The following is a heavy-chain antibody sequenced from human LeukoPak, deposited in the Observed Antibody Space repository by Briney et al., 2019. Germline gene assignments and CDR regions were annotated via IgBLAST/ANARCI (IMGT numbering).Heavy chain of an antibody. Sequence: GGSLRLSCAASGFTFSSYWMRWFRQAPGKGLVWVSRMNDDGTITTYADSVKGRFTISRDNAKNRLYLQMNSLRVEDTAVYYCARSVPGNAFDIWGQGTMVTVSS. J-gene: IGHJ3*02. CDR1: GFTFSSYW. V-gene: IGHV3-74*01. CDR2: MNDDGTIT. CDR3: ARSVPGNAFDI. D-gene: IGHD2-2*01.